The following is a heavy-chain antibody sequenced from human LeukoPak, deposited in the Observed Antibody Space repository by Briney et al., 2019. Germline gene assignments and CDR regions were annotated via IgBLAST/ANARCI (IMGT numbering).Heavy chain of an antibody. D-gene: IGHD3-22*01. CDR2: IKQDGSEK. J-gene: IGHJ4*02. V-gene: IGHV3-7*02. Sequence: GGSLRLSCAASGFTFSSYWMSWVRQAPGKGLEWVANIKQDGSEKCYVDSVKGRFTISRDNAKNTLYLQMNSLRAEDTAVYYCARVLNYYDSSGYYFSYWGQGTLVTVSS. CDR3: ARVLNYYDSSGYYFSY. CDR1: GFTFSSYW.